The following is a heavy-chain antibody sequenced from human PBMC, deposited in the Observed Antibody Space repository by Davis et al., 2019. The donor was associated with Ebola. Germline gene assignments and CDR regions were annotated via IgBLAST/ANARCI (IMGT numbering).Heavy chain of an antibody. D-gene: IGHD6-19*01. V-gene: IGHV3-30*18. CDR2: IAYDGKNK. J-gene: IGHJ4*02. CDR1: GFTFSNYG. Sequence: PGGSLRLSCAASGFTFSNYGMHWVRQAPGKGLEWVAVIAYDGKNKYYVDSVKGRFTISRDKSKNTLYLQMNSLRAEDTTVYYCAKDLGTLAVAGLDYWGQGTLVTVSS. CDR3: AKDLGTLAVAGLDY.